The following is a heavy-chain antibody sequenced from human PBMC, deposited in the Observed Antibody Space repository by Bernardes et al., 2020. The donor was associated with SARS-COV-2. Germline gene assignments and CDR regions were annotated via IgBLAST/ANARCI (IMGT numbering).Heavy chain of an antibody. D-gene: IGHD2-15*01. Sequence: PESLSLTCTVSGSSVSSVGYYWSWLLQPPGKGLEWVGFIYYNGNTNYNPSLKSRVTISVDTSKNQLSLKLTSVTAADTAVYYCARDVRGGTLDYWGQGTPVTVSS. V-gene: IGHV4-61*08. CDR3: ARDVRGGTLDY. CDR2: IYYNGNT. CDR1: GSSVSSVGYY. J-gene: IGHJ4*02.